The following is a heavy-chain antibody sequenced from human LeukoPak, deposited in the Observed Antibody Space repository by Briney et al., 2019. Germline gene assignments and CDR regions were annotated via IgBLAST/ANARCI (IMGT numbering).Heavy chain of an antibody. J-gene: IGHJ4*02. Sequence: KPSETLSLTCTVSGGSISNYYWSWIRQPPGKGLQWSGYIYHTGSTSYNPSLKSRVIMSVETSQNQFYLKVRSVTAADTAVYYCAREDSGYDYSPFYYWGQGIMVTVSS. CDR3: AREDSGYDYSPFYY. CDR1: GGSISNYY. CDR2: IYHTGST. D-gene: IGHD5-12*01. V-gene: IGHV4-59*01.